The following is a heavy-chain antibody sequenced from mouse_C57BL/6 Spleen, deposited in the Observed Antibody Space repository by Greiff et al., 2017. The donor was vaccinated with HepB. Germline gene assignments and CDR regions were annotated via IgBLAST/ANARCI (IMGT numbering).Heavy chain of an antibody. D-gene: IGHD1-1*01. CDR3: ARWATVVATKDY. CDR1: GYTFTSYW. J-gene: IGHJ2*01. CDR2: IDPSDSYT. V-gene: IGHV1-50*01. Sequence: QVQLQQPGAELVKPGASVKLSCKASGYTFTSYWMQWVKQRPGQGLEWIGEIDPSDSYTNYNQKFKGKATLTVDTSSSTAYMQLSSLTSEDSAVYYCARWATVVATKDYWGQGTTLTVSS.